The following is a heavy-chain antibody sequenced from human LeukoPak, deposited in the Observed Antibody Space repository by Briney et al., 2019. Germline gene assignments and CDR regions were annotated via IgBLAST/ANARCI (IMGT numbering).Heavy chain of an antibody. CDR2: ISAYNGNT. D-gene: IGHD2-15*01. J-gene: IGHJ6*03. V-gene: IGHV1-18*01. CDR1: GYTFTSYG. Sequence: ASVKVSCKASGYTFTSYGISWVRQAPGQGLEWMGRISAYNGNTNYAQKLQGRVTMTTDTYTSTAYMELRSLRSDDTAVYYCARVLSLGAATLDYYYYYMDVWGKGTTVTVSS. CDR3: ARVLSLGAATLDYYYYYMDV.